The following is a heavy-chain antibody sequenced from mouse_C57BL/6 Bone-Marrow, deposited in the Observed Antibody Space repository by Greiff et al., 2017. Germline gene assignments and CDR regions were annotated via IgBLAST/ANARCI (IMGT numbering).Heavy chain of an antibody. D-gene: IGHD2-3*01. Sequence: QVQLQQPGAELARPGASVKLSCKASGYTFTSYGISWVKQRTGQGLEWIGEIYPRSGNTYYNEKFKGKATLTADTSSSTAYMEPRSLTSEDSAVYFCARDGYYGYIDVWGTGTTVTVSS. V-gene: IGHV1-81*01. CDR3: ARDGYYGYIDV. J-gene: IGHJ1*03. CDR1: GYTFTSYG. CDR2: IYPRSGNT.